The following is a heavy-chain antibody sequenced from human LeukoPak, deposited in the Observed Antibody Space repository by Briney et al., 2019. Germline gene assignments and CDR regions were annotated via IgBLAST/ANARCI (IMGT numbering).Heavy chain of an antibody. D-gene: IGHD6-13*01. CDR2: ISSSSSYI. V-gene: IGHV3-21*01. CDR3: ARDWGVVAGVNPFLY. CDR1: GFTFSSYS. J-gene: IGHJ4*02. Sequence: GGSLRLSCAASGFTFSSYSMNWVRQAPGKGLEWVSSISSSSSYIYYADSVKGRFTVSRDNAKNSLYLQMNSLRAEDTAVYYCARDWGVVAGVNPFLYWGQGTLVTVSA.